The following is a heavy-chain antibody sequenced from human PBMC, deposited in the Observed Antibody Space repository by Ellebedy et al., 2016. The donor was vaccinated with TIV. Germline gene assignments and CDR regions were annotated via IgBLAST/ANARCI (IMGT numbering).Heavy chain of an antibody. J-gene: IGHJ2*01. CDR3: AKCLTGDSGGWGWYFDL. Sequence: PGGSLRLSCAAPGFTLRSYGMSWVRQAPGKGLEWVSGITASGVSGSFEDSVDGRFSVSRDTSKNSLFLQMNSLRAEDTAIYYCAKCLTGDSGGWGWYFDLWGRGTLVTVSS. CDR1: GFTLRSYG. V-gene: IGHV3-23*01. CDR2: ITASGVSG. D-gene: IGHD7-27*01.